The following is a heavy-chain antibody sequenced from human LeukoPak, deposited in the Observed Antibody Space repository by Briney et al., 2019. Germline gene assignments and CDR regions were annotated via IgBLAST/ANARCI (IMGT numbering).Heavy chain of an antibody. CDR2: ISYDGSNE. CDR1: GFTFSDYA. D-gene: IGHD3-10*01. J-gene: IGHJ4*02. CDR3: ARGTNYYGSH. Sequence: GRSLRLSCAASGFTFSDYAMHWVRQAPGKGLEWVAVISYDGSNEYYADSVKGRFTISRDDSKNTVYLQMNSLRAEDTAIYYCARGTNYYGSHWGQGTLVTVSS. V-gene: IGHV3-30-3*01.